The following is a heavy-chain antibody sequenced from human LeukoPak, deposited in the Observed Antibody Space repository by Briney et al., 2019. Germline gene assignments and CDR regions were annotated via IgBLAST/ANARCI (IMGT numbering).Heavy chain of an antibody. CDR3: ARSEGYSYGFMDY. V-gene: IGHV4-59*01. Sequence: SETLSLTCTVSGESISGFYWTWIRQPPGKGLEWIGYIYYSGSTNYNPSLKSRVTISVDTSKNQFSLKLSSVTAADTAVYYCARSEGYSYGFMDYWGQGTLVTVSS. CDR1: GESISGFY. D-gene: IGHD5-18*01. CDR2: IYYSGST. J-gene: IGHJ4*02.